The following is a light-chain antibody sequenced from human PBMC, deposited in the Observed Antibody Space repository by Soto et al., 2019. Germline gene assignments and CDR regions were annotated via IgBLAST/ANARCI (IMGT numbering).Light chain of an antibody. CDR1: SGDIGAYNY. J-gene: IGLJ3*02. V-gene: IGLV2-8*01. CDR2: EVN. Sequence: QSALTQSASASASPGQSVTISCTGSSGDIGAYNYVSWYQQHPGKAPKLIIYEVNNRPSGVPDRFSGSKSGITASLTVSGLQADDEADYYCGAHARSNTWVFGRGTKVTVL. CDR3: GAHARSNTWV.